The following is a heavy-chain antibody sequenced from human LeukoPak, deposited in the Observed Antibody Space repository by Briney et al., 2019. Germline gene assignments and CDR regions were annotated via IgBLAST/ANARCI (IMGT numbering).Heavy chain of an antibody. CDR3: ARDNGVGAFDY. V-gene: IGHV3-30-3*01. J-gene: IGHJ4*02. D-gene: IGHD1-26*01. CDR1: GFTFSSYA. Sequence: GRSLRLSCAASGFTFSSYAMHWVRQAPGKGLEWVAVISYDGSNKYYADSVKGRFTISRDNSKNTLYLQMNSLRAEDTAVYYCARDNGVGAFDYWGQGTLVTVSS. CDR2: ISYDGSNK.